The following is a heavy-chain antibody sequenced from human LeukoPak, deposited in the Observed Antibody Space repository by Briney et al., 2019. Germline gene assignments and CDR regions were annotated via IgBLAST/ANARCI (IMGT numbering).Heavy chain of an antibody. CDR2: INPSGGST. CDR1: GYTFTSYY. J-gene: IGHJ4*02. Sequence: GASVKVSCKASGYTFTSYYMHWVRQAPGQGLEWMGIINPSGGSTSYAQKFQGRVTMTRDMSTSTVYMELSSLRSEDTAVYYCARGYRVRGVIIRPIGYWGQGTLVTVSS. D-gene: IGHD3-10*01. V-gene: IGHV1-46*01. CDR3: ARGYRVRGVIIRPIGY.